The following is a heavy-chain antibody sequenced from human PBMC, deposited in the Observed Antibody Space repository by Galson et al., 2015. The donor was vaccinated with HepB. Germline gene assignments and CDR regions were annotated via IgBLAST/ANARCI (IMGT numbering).Heavy chain of an antibody. V-gene: IGHV3-23*01. CDR2: ISGSGGWT. J-gene: IGHJ4*02. CDR1: GLSFSHYA. CDR3: AKGSGETWYYFDT. D-gene: IGHD2-15*01. Sequence: SLRLSCAGSGLSFSHYAMSWARQAPGEGLEWIAAISGSGGWTYYADSAKDRFTISRDSSKSTLFLQVNSLGAEDTAIYYCAKGSGETWYYFDTWGQGTLVIVSS.